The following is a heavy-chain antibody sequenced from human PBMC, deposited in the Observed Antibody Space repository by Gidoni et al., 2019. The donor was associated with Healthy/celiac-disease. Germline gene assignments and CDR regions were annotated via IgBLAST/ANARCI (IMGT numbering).Heavy chain of an antibody. Sequence: QLQLQESGPGLVKPSETLSLTCTVSGGSISSSSYYWGWIRQPPGKGLEWIGSIYYSGSTYYNPSLKSRVTISVDTSKNQFSLKLSSVTAADTAVYYCARHLVYSSGWYYFDYWGQGTLVTVSS. CDR3: ARHLVYSSGWYYFDY. CDR1: GGSISSSSYY. D-gene: IGHD6-19*01. J-gene: IGHJ4*02. V-gene: IGHV4-39*01. CDR2: IYYSGST.